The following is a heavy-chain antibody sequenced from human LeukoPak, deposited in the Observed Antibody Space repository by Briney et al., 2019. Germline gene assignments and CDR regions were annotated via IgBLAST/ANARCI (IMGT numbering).Heavy chain of an antibody. CDR2: IYSGGST. D-gene: IGHD3-10*01. V-gene: IGHV3-66*01. Sequence: GGSLRLSCAASGFTVSSNYMSWVRQAPGKGLEWVSVIYSGGSTYYADSVKGRFTISRDNAKNSLYLQMNSLRDEDTAVYYCVRGDGWFGELLNFDNWGQGTLVTVSS. J-gene: IGHJ4*02. CDR3: VRGDGWFGELLNFDN. CDR1: GFTVSSNY.